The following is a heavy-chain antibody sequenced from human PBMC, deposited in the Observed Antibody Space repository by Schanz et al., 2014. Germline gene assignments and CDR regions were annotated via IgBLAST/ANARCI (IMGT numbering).Heavy chain of an antibody. CDR3: ARGCFFDSTSFDS. J-gene: IGHJ4*02. CDR1: GYSFTDYA. Sequence: QVQLVQSGVEVKRPGASVRVSCKASGYSFTDYAIHWVRQAPGQGLEWMGKINPSSGTTRIAQNFQGRLTVTRDTSTSTVNMELSSLRSEDTAVYYCARGCFFDSTSFDSWGQGTLVTVSS. V-gene: IGHV1-46*03. D-gene: IGHD2-2*01. CDR2: INPSSGTT.